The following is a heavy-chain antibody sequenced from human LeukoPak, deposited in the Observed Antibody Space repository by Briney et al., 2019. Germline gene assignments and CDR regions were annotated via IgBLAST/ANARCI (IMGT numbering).Heavy chain of an antibody. Sequence: ASVKVSCKASGYTFTSYGISWVRQAPGQGLEWMGWISAYNGNTNYAQKLQGRVTMTTDTSTSTAYMELRSLRSDDTAVYYCARVVTMVRGVNYYYGMDVWGRGTTVTVS. D-gene: IGHD3-10*01. V-gene: IGHV1-18*01. CDR1: GYTFTSYG. CDR2: ISAYNGNT. J-gene: IGHJ6*02. CDR3: ARVVTMVRGVNYYYGMDV.